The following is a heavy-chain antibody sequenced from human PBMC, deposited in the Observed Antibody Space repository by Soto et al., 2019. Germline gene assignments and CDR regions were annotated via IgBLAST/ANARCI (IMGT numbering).Heavy chain of an antibody. CDR2: ISGSGGST. CDR3: AKDLLYSSGWLGCYFDY. Sequence: GGSLRLSCAASGFTFSSYAMSWVRQAPGKGLEWVSAISGSGGSTYYADSVKGRFTISRDNSKNTLYLQMNSLRAEDTAVYYCAKDLLYSSGWLGCYFDYWGQGTLVTVSS. D-gene: IGHD6-19*01. J-gene: IGHJ4*02. CDR1: GFTFSSYA. V-gene: IGHV3-23*01.